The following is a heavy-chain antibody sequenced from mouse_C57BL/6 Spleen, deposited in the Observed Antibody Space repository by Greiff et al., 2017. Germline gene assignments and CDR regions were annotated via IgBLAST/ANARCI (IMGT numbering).Heavy chain of an antibody. Sequence: EVKVEESEGGLVQPGSSMKLSCTASGFTFSDYYMAWVRQVPEKGLEWVANINYDGSSTYYLDSLKSRFIISRDNAKNILYLQMSSLKSEDTATYYCARDRGHGYYGGFAYWGQGTLVTVSA. J-gene: IGHJ3*01. D-gene: IGHD2-3*01. CDR3: ARDRGHGYYGGFAY. CDR1: GFTFSDYY. CDR2: INYDGSST. V-gene: IGHV5-16*01.